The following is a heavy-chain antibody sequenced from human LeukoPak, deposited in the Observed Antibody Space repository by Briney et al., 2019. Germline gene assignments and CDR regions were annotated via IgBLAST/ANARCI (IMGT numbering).Heavy chain of an antibody. Sequence: GGSLRLSCAASGFTFSDYYMSWIRRTPGKGLEWISYISSSGSAMFYADSVKGRFTISRDNSKNTLYLQMNSLRAEDTAVYYCARGTMVRGVIISYFDYWGQGTLVTVSS. J-gene: IGHJ4*02. V-gene: IGHV3-11*04. CDR3: ARGTMVRGVIISYFDY. CDR1: GFTFSDYY. D-gene: IGHD3-10*01. CDR2: ISSSGSAM.